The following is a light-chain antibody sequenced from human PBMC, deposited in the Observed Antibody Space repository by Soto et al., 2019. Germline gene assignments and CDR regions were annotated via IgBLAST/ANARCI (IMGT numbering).Light chain of an antibody. CDR1: QDIDNS. J-gene: IGKJ5*01. CDR3: QQHDGRPTMT. V-gene: IGKV1-33*01. CDR2: AVC. Sequence: IQLTQSPSSLSASVGETVTITCRASQDIDNSLNWYQHKPGKAPKLLVYAVCFLETGVPSRFSGRGSGTVFSLTINSLQSDDFATYYCQQHDGRPTMTFGQGTRLDSK.